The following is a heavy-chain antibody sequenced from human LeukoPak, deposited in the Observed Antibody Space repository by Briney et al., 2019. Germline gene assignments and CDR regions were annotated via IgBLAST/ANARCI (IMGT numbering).Heavy chain of an antibody. CDR3: AKDSLLDYFDY. CDR2: INSDGSST. Sequence: GGSLRLSCAASGFTFSSYWMHWVRQAPGKGLVWVSRINSDGSSTSYADSVKGRFTISRDNAKNTLYLQMNSLRAEDTAVYYCAKDSLLDYFDYWGQGTLVTVSS. J-gene: IGHJ4*02. CDR1: GFTFSSYW. V-gene: IGHV3-74*01.